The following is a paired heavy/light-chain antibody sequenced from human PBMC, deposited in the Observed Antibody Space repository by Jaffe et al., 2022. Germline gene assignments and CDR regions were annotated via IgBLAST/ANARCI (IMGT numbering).Heavy chain of an antibody. D-gene: IGHD6-6*01. Sequence: EVQLLESGGDLVQPGGSLRLSCAASGFTFSNYGMTWVRQAPGKGLEWVSAISDTGGDTYYADSVKGRFTISRDNAKNTLYLQMNSLRAEDTAFYYCAKRVPYSSSSVYLDSWGQGTRVTVSS. V-gene: IGHV3-23*01. CDR1: GFTFSNYG. CDR2: ISDTGGDT. CDR3: AKRVPYSSSSVYLDS. J-gene: IGHJ4*02.
Light chain of an antibody. Sequence: EIVLTQSPGTLSLSPGERATLSCRASESVKSSYLAWYQQKYGQAPRLLIHGASNRATGIPDRFSGSGSGTDFTLTITRLEPEDFAVYYCQQYGTSSYTFGQGTKLEIK. CDR1: ESVKSSY. V-gene: IGKV3-20*01. CDR3: QQYGTSSYT. J-gene: IGKJ2*01. CDR2: GAS.